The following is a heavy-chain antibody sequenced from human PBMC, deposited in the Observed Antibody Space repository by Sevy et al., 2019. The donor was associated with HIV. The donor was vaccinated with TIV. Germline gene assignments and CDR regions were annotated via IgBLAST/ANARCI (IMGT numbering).Heavy chain of an antibody. V-gene: IGHV1-2*02. CDR1: GYTFTGYY. D-gene: IGHD2-15*01. CDR2: INPNSGGT. J-gene: IGHJ6*02. Sequence: ASVKVSCKASGYTFTGYYMHWVRQAPGQGLEWMGWINPNSGGTNYGQKFQGRVTTTRDTSISTAYMELSRLRSDDTAVYYCARVCSGGSCYSSYYYYYGMDVWGQGTTVTVSS. CDR3: ARVCSGGSCYSSYYYYYGMDV.